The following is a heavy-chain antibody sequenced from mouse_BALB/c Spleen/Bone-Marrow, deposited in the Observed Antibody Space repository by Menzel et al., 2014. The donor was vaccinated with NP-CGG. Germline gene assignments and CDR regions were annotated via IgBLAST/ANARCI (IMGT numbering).Heavy chain of an antibody. D-gene: IGHD2-3*01. CDR3: ARALGDGYYYAMDY. J-gene: IGHJ4*01. V-gene: IGHV1-69*02. CDR2: IDPSDSET. CDR1: GYTFTSYW. Sequence: VKLMESGAELVKPGAPVKLSCKASGYTFTSYWMNWVKQRPGRGLEWIGRIDPSDSETHYNQKFKDKATLTVDKSSSTAYSQLSSLTSEDSAVYYCARALGDGYYYAMDYWGQGTSVTVSS.